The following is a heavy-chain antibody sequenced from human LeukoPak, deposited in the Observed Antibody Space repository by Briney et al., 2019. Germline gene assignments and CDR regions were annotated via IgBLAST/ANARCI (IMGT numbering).Heavy chain of an antibody. Sequence: PSETLSLTCTVSGGSISSSSYYWGWIRQPPGKGLEWIGSIYYSGSTYYNPSLKSRVTISVDTSKNQFSLKLRSVTAADTSFYYCARDDSTTYYAYWGQGTLVTVSS. CDR3: ARDDSTTYYAY. J-gene: IGHJ4*02. V-gene: IGHV4-39*07. D-gene: IGHD3-16*01. CDR2: IYYSGST. CDR1: GGSISSSSYY.